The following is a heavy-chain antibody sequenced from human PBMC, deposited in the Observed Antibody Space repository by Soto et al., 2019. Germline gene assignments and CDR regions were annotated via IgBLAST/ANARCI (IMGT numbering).Heavy chain of an antibody. CDR2: ISAYNGNT. V-gene: IGHV1-18*01. D-gene: IGHD6-13*01. J-gene: IGHJ4*02. CDR1: GYTFTSYG. CDR3: ARDLVRYSSSWYVGY. Sequence: ASVKVSCKASGYTFTSYGISWVRQAPGQGLEWMGWISAYNGNTNYAQKLQGRVTMTTDTSTSTAYMELRSLRSDDTAVYYCARDLVRYSSSWYVGYWGQGTLVTVSS.